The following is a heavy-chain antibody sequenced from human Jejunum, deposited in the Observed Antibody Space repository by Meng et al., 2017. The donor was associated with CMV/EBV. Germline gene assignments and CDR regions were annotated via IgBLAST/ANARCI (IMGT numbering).Heavy chain of an antibody. D-gene: IGHD3-10*01. J-gene: IGHJ4*02. CDR3: ASGPIRGFLHY. CDR1: GGSVSSTNYY. Sequence: VSGGSVSSTNYYWSWISQTTGKGLEWIGYIYNSETTNYNPSLKSRVAMSVDTSRNQFSLKVTSMTAADTAVYYCASGPIRGFLHYWGQGTLVTVSS. V-gene: IGHV4-30-4*01. CDR2: IYNSETT.